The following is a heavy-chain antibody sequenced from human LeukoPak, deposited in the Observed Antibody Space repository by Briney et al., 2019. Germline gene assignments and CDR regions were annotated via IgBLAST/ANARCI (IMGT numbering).Heavy chain of an antibody. V-gene: IGHV4-38-2*02. D-gene: IGHD2-2*03. J-gene: IGHJ4*02. CDR3: ARSGYCSSTSCYANLDY. Sequence: ASEALSLTCTVSGYSISNNYYWDWIRQPPGKGLEWIGSIYHSGSTNYNPSLKSRVTMSVDTSKNQFSLKLSSVTAADTAVYYCARSGYCSSTSCYANLDYWGQGTLVTVSS. CDR2: IYHSGST. CDR1: GYSISNNYY.